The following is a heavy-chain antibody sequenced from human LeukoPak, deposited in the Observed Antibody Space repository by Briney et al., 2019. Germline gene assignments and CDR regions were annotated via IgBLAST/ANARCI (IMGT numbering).Heavy chain of an antibody. J-gene: IGHJ6*02. CDR2: ISSSGSTI. Sequence: WIRQAPGKGLEWVSYISSSGSTIYYADSVKGRFTISRDNAKNSLYLQMNSLRAEDTAVYYCAREVGRIAAAGTHYGMDVWGQGTTVTVSS. CDR3: AREVGRIAAAGTHYGMDV. V-gene: IGHV3-11*01. D-gene: IGHD6-13*01.